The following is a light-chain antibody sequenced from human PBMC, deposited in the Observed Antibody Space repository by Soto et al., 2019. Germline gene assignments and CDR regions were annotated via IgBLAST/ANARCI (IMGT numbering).Light chain of an antibody. Sequence: EIVLTQSPGTLSLSPGERATLSCRASQSVSSSYLAWYQQKPGQAPRLLIYGASSRATGIPDRFSGSGSGTDFTLIICRLEPEDFAVYYCQQYGSSPLTFGQGTKVDIK. J-gene: IGKJ1*01. V-gene: IGKV3-20*01. CDR1: QSVSSSY. CDR2: GAS. CDR3: QQYGSSPLT.